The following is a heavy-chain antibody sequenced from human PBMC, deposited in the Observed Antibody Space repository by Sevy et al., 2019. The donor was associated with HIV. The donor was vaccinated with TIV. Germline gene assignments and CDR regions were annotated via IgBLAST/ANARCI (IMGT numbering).Heavy chain of an antibody. D-gene: IGHD5-18*01. CDR3: ARDRGYSYGHSDY. J-gene: IGHJ4*02. Sequence: ASVKVSCKASGGTFSSYAISWVRQAPGQGLEWMGGIIPIFGTANYAQKFQGRVTITADESTSTAYMERSSLRSEDTAVYYCARDRGYSYGHSDYWGQGTLVTVSS. V-gene: IGHV1-69*13. CDR1: GGTFSSYA. CDR2: IIPIFGTA.